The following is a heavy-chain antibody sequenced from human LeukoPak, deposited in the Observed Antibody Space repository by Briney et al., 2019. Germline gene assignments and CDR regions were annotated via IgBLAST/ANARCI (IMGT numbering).Heavy chain of an antibody. V-gene: IGHV1-2*04. J-gene: IGHJ3*02. CDR3: ARDYYGSGTRGAFDI. Sequence: ASVKVSCKASGYTFTGYYMHWVRQAPGQGLEWMGWINPNSGGTNYAQKFQGWVTMTRDTSISTAYMELSRLRSDDTAVYYCARDYYGSGTRGAFDIWGQGTMVTVPS. CDR2: INPNSGGT. D-gene: IGHD3-10*01. CDR1: GYTFTGYY.